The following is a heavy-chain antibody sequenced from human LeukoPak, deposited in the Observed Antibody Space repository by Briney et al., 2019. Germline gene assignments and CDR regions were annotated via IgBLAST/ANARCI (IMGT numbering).Heavy chain of an antibody. V-gene: IGHV4-61*01. D-gene: IGHD2-2*01. CDR2: IYYSGST. CDR1: SGSVSSGSYY. CDR3: ARRGYCSSTSCLGLIDY. J-gene: IGHJ4*02. Sequence: SETLSLTCTVSSGSVSSGSYYWSSIRQPPGKGLEWIGYIYYSGSTNYNPSLKSRVTISVDTSKNQFSLKLSSVTAADTAVYYCARRGYCSSTSCLGLIDYWGQGTLVTVSS.